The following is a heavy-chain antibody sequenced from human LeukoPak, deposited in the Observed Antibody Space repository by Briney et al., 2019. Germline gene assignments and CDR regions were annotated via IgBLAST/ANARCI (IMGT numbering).Heavy chain of an antibody. V-gene: IGHV4-39*07. CDR2: IYYSGST. Sequence: PSETLSLTCTVSGGSISSSSYYWGWIRQPPGKGLEWIGSIYYSGSTYYNPSLKNRVTISVDTSKNQFSLKLSSVTAADTAVYYCARDGYCSGGSCYLGWFDPWGQGTLVTVSS. CDR1: GGSISSSSYY. D-gene: IGHD2-15*01. CDR3: ARDGYCSGGSCYLGWFDP. J-gene: IGHJ5*02.